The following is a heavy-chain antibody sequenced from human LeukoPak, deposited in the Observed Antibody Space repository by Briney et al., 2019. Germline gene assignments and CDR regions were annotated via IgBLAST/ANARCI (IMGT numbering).Heavy chain of an antibody. D-gene: IGHD5-12*01. CDR3: TEGYLKLYYFDY. CDR1: GFTFSDYY. Sequence: GGSLRLSCAASGFTFSDYYMSWIRQAPGKGLEWVGRIKSKTDGGTTDYAAPVKGRFTISRDDSKNTLYLQMNSLKTEDTAVYYCTEGYLKLYYFDYWGQGTLVTVSS. J-gene: IGHJ4*02. V-gene: IGHV3-15*01. CDR2: IKSKTDGGTT.